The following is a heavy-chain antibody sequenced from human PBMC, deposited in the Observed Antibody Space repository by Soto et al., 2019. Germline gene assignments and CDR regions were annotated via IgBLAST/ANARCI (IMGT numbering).Heavy chain of an antibody. Sequence: GESLKISCKGSGYSFTSYWISWVRQMPGKGLEWMGRIDPSDSYTNYSPSFQGHVTISADKSISTAYLQWSSLKASDTAMYYCARHDYYGSGSYYLFDCWGQGTLVTVSS. D-gene: IGHD3-10*01. V-gene: IGHV5-10-1*01. CDR3: ARHDYYGSGSYYLFDC. J-gene: IGHJ4*02. CDR2: IDPSDSYT. CDR1: GYSFTSYW.